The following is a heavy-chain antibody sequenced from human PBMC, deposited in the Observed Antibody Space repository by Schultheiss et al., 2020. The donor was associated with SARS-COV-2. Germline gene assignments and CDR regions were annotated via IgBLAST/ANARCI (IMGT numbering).Heavy chain of an antibody. Sequence: SETLSLTCTVSGGSISSSSYYWGWIRQPPGKGLEWIGSIYYSGSTYYNPSLKSRVTISVDTSKNQFSLKLSSVTAADTAVYYCARLLWFGELSGYYYGMDVWGQGTTVTVSS. CDR2: IYYSGST. D-gene: IGHD3-10*01. CDR1: GGSISSSSYY. V-gene: IGHV4-39*01. CDR3: ARLLWFGELSGYYYGMDV. J-gene: IGHJ6*02.